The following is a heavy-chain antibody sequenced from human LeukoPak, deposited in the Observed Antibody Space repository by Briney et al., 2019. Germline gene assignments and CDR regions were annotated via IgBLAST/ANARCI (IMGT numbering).Heavy chain of an antibody. Sequence: PSETLSLTCTVSDGSISSTSYHWGWIRQPPGKGLEWIGSIYYRGNTYYNPSLQSRLTISIDTSTSRFSLNLSFVTAADTAVYYCARVNFGPPEHYFDNWDQGTLVTVSS. V-gene: IGHV4-39*07. CDR2: IYYRGNT. CDR1: DGSISSTSYH. D-gene: IGHD1-14*01. CDR3: ARVNFGPPEHYFDN. J-gene: IGHJ4*02.